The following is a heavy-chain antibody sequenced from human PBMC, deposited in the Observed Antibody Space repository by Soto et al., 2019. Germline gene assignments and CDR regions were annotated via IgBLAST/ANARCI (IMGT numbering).Heavy chain of an antibody. CDR1: DDTFTDYY. J-gene: IGHJ6*02. Sequence: QVHLVQSGAEVKKPGASVKVSCKASDDTFTDYYIPWGRQAPGQGLEWLGWINPHSGGTKYVQEFQGRVTMTRDTSINTAYMELSRLTSDDTAVYFCARDRSTIFGVVITAGYYGMDVWGQGTAVTVSS. V-gene: IGHV1-2*02. CDR2: INPHSGGT. D-gene: IGHD3-3*01. CDR3: ARDRSTIFGVVITAGYYGMDV.